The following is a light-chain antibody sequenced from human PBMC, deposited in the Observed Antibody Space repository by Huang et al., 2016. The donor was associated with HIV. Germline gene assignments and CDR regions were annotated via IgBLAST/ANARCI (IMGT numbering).Light chain of an antibody. CDR1: QNITNNY. Sequence: DIVLTQSPGTLSLSPGARAALSCRASQNITNNYLAWYQHRSGQAPRFLIYGASNRAMGIPDRFSGSGSGTDFTLIINRLEPQDSAVYYCQQYLSSPLTFGGGTNVEIK. CDR2: GAS. V-gene: IGKV3-20*01. J-gene: IGKJ4*01. CDR3: QQYLSSPLT.